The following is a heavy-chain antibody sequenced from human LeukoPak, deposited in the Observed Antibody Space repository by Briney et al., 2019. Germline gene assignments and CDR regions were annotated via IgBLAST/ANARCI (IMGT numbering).Heavy chain of an antibody. CDR2: INPSGGST. CDR3: ARTPLRCSSTSCFWEVGNWFDP. Sequence: ASVKVSFKASGYTFTNYYMHWVRQAPGQGLEWMGIINPSGGSTSYAQKFQGRVTMTRDTSTSTVYMELSSLRSEDTAVYYCARTPLRCSSTSCFWEVGNWFDPWGQGTLVTVSS. D-gene: IGHD2-2*01. CDR1: GYTFTNYY. J-gene: IGHJ5*02. V-gene: IGHV1-46*01.